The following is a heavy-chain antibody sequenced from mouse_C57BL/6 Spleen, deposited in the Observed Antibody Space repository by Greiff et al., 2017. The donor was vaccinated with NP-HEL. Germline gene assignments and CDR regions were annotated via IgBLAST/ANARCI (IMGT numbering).Heavy chain of an antibody. CDR3: ARYSNYDPGWYFDV. CDR2: INPGSGGT. V-gene: IGHV1-54*01. CDR1: GYAFTNYL. Sequence: VQRVESGAELVRPGTSVKVSCKASGYAFTNYLIEWVKQRPGQGLEWIGVINPGSGGTNYNEKFKGKATLTADKSSSTAYMQLSSLTSEDSAVYFCARYSNYDPGWYFDVWGTGTTVTVSS. D-gene: IGHD2-5*01. J-gene: IGHJ1*03.